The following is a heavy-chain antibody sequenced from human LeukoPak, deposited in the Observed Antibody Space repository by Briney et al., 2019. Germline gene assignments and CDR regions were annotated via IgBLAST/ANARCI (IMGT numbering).Heavy chain of an antibody. D-gene: IGHD3-22*01. CDR3: ATPLDYYDTSGYHQGGD. J-gene: IGHJ4*02. V-gene: IGHV3-7*03. CDR2: IKQDGSKK. CDR1: GFTFSSYW. Sequence: GGSLRLSCAASGFTFSSYWMTWVRQAPGKGLEWVANIKQDGSKKNYVDSVKGRFAISRDNAKNSLYLQMNSLRAEDTAVYYCATPLDYYDTSGYHQGGDWGQGTLVTVSS.